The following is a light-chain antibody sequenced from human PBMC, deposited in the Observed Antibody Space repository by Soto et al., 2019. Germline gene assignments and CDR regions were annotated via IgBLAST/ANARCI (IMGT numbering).Light chain of an antibody. V-gene: IGKV2D-29*02. CDR3: MQSTQLPPT. CDR1: QSLLHITGETF. CDR2: EVS. J-gene: IGKJ5*01. Sequence: DVVMTQTPLSLSVAPGQPASISCKSSQSLLHITGETFLFWYLQKPGQSPQLLIYEVSTRVSGVPDRFSGSGSGTDFTLEINRVETDDVGIYYCMQSTQLPPTFGQGTQLEIK.